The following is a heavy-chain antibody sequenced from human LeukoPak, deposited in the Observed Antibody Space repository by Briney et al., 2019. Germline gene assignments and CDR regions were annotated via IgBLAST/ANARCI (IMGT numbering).Heavy chain of an antibody. V-gene: IGHV1-46*01. Sequence: ASVKVSCKASGYTFTSYYMHWVRQAPGQGLEWMGIINPSGGSTSYAQKFQGRVTMTRDMSTGAVYMELSSLRSEDTAVYYCARGSYDYVWGSPGDYWGQGTLVTVSS. J-gene: IGHJ4*02. CDR2: INPSGGST. CDR1: GYTFTSYY. D-gene: IGHD3-16*01. CDR3: ARGSYDYVWGSPGDY.